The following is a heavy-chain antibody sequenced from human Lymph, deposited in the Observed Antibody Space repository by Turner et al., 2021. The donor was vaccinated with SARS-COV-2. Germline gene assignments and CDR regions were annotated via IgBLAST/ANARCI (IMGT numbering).Heavy chain of an antibody. CDR1: GGSISSGDYY. J-gene: IGHJ4*02. V-gene: IGHV4-30-4*01. CDR3: ARVVVLRRAYFDY. CDR2: IYYSGST. Sequence: QVQLQESGPVLVKPSQTLSLTCTVSGGSISSGDYYWSWIRQHPGKGLEWIGYIYYSGSTYYNPSLKSRVTISVDTSKNQFSLKLSSVTAADTAVYYCARVVVLRRAYFDYWGQGTLVTVSS. D-gene: IGHD2-8*01.